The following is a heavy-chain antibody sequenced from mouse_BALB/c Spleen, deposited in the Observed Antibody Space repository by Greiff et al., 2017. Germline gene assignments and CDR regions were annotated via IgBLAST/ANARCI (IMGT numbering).Heavy chain of an antibody. CDR3: ARGARDYAMDY. D-gene: IGHD3-1*01. J-gene: IGHJ4*01. CDR1: GYTFTDYW. Sequence: VQLQQPGAELVMPGASVKMSCKASGYTFTDYWMHWVKQRPGQGLEWIGAIDTSDSYTSYNQKFKGKATLTVDESSSTAYMQLSSLTSEDSAVYYCARGARDYAMDYWGQGTSVTVSS. CDR2: IDTSDSYT. V-gene: IGHV1-69*01.